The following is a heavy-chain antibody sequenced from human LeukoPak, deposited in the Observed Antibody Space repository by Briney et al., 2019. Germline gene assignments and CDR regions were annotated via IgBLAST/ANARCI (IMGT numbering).Heavy chain of an antibody. Sequence: GGSLRLSCAASGFTFSSYSMNWVRQAPGKGLEWVSSISSSSSYIYYADSVKGRFTISRDNAKNSLYLQVNSLRAEDTAVYYCARDQLGSYYGANFDYWGQGTLVTVSS. CDR2: ISSSSSYI. J-gene: IGHJ4*02. CDR3: ARDQLGSYYGANFDY. D-gene: IGHD3-10*01. V-gene: IGHV3-21*01. CDR1: GFTFSSYS.